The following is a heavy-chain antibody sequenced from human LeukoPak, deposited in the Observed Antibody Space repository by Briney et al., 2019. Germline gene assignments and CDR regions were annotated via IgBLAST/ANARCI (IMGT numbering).Heavy chain of an antibody. CDR3: ARQFGSNLGPAFDY. D-gene: IGHD2-2*01. Sequence: SETLSLTCTVSGGSIRSSSYSWGWIRQPPGKGLEWIGSIYYSGSTYYNPSLKSRVTISVDTSKNQFSLKLSSVTAADTAVYYCARQFGSNLGPAFDYWGQGTLVTVSS. J-gene: IGHJ4*02. CDR2: IYYSGST. CDR1: GGSIRSSSYS. V-gene: IGHV4-39*01.